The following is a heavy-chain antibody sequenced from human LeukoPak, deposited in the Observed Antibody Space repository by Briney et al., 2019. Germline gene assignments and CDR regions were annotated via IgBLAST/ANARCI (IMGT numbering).Heavy chain of an antibody. J-gene: IGHJ4*02. CDR3: ARTVRGDYVDY. D-gene: IGHD4-17*01. V-gene: IGHV4-59*01. CDR1: GGSISSYY. Sequence: PSETLSLTCTVSGGSISSYYWSWIRQPPGKGLEWIGYIKYSGSTNYNPSLKSRVTISVDTSKKQFSLNLSSVIAADAARYYCARTVRGDYVDYWGQGALVTVSS. CDR2: IKYSGST.